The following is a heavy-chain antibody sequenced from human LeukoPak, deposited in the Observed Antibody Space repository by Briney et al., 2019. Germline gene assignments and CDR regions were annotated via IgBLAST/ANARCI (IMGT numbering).Heavy chain of an antibody. D-gene: IGHD2-2*01. CDR2: ISYDGSNK. V-gene: IGHV3-30*18. CDR3: AKDPCSSTSCYFDY. Sequence: GGSLRLPCAASGFTFSSYGMHWVRQAPGKGLEWVAVISYDGSNKYYADSVKGRFTISRDNSKNTLYLQMNSLRAEDTAVYYCAKDPCSSTSCYFDYWGQGTLVTVSS. J-gene: IGHJ4*02. CDR1: GFTFSSYG.